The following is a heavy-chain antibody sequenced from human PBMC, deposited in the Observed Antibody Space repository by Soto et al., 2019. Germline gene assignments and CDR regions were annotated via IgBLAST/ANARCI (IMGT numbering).Heavy chain of an antibody. D-gene: IGHD1-26*01. CDR2: IKQDGSEK. V-gene: IGHV3-7*01. Sequence: GGSLRLSCAASGFTFSSYWMSWVRQAPGKGLEWVANIKQDGSEKYYVDSVKGRFTIARDNAKNSLYLQINSLRAEDTAVYYCAREGVGATFFDYWGQGTLVTVSS. CDR1: GFTFSSYW. CDR3: AREGVGATFFDY. J-gene: IGHJ4*02.